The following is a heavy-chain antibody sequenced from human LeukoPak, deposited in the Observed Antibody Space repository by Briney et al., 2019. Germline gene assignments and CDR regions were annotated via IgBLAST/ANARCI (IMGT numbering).Heavy chain of an antibody. V-gene: IGHV3-30*16. J-gene: IGHJ3*02. CDR1: GFTIRSYA. CDR3: ARYRPLREDAFDI. CDR2: ISYDGSNK. Sequence: GGSLTLSCAGSGFTIRSYAMHWVRQAPGKGLEWVAVISYDGSNKYYADSVKGLFTISRDNSKNTLYLQMNSLRAEDTAAYYWARYRPLREDAFDIWGQGTMVTVSS. D-gene: IGHD5-24*01.